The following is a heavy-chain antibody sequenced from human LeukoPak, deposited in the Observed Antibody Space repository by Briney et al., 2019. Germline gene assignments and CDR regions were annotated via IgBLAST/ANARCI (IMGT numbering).Heavy chain of an antibody. CDR2: IYHSGST. D-gene: IGHD3-3*01. J-gene: IGHJ5*02. CDR3: ARGGMYYDFWSAVVGNWFDP. V-gene: IGHV4-38-2*02. Sequence: SETLSLTCTVSGYSISSGYYWGWIRQPPGKGLEWIGSIYHSGSTYYNPSLKSRVTISVDTSKNQFSLKLSSVTAADTAVYYCARGGMYYDFWSAVVGNWFDPWGQGTLVTVSS. CDR1: GYSISSGYY.